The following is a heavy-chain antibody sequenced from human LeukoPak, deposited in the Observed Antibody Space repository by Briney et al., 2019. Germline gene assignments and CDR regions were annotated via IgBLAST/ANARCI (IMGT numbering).Heavy chain of an antibody. CDR3: ARSRGTGFNFDY. CDR1: GGSINSLY. J-gene: IGHJ4*02. Sequence: SETLSLTCTVSGGSINSLYWSWIRQPPGKGLEWIGYIYYSGSTNYNPSLKSRVTISVDTSKNQFSLKLNSVTAADAAVYYCARSRGTGFNFDYWGQGALVTVSS. V-gene: IGHV4-59*01. CDR2: IYYSGST. D-gene: IGHD3-10*01.